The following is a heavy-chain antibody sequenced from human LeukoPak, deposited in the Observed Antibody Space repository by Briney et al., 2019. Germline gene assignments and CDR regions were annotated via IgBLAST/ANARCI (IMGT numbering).Heavy chain of an antibody. V-gene: IGHV4-39*07. J-gene: IGHJ5*02. D-gene: IGHD6-19*01. Sequence: SETLSLTCTVSGGSISSSSYYWGWIRQPPGKGLEWIGSIYYSGSTYYNPSLKSRVTISVDTSKNQFSLKLSSVTAADTAVYYCASAIAVAQEFDPWGQGTLVTVSS. CDR2: IYYSGST. CDR1: GGSISSSSYY. CDR3: ASAIAVAQEFDP.